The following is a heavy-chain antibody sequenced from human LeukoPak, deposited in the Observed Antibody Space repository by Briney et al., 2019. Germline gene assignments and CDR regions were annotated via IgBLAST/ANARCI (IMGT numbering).Heavy chain of an antibody. CDR2: MYYSGST. D-gene: IGHD6-19*01. CDR3: ARSIVVAGIVSDYYYYAMDV. Sequence: SETLPLTCTVSGGSITSHYWSWIRQPPGKGLEWIGYMYYSGSTKYNPSLKSRVTISVDTSNKQLSLKLSSVTAADPAVYYCARSIVVAGIVSDYYYYAMDVWGEGTTVTVSS. J-gene: IGHJ6*04. V-gene: IGHV4-59*08. CDR1: GGSITSHY.